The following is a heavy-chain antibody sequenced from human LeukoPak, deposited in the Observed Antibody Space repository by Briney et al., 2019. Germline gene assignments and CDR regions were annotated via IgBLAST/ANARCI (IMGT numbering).Heavy chain of an antibody. J-gene: IGHJ4*02. CDR3: ARGRGDILTGYYDY. D-gene: IGHD3-9*01. CDR2: IYSSGST. Sequence: PSETLSLTCTLSGGSIRSYYWSWIRQPPGKGLEWIGYIYSSGSTNYNPSLKSRVTISVDTSKNQFSLKVRSVTAVDTAVYYCARGRGDILTGYYDYWGQGTLVTVSS. CDR1: GGSIRSYY. V-gene: IGHV4-59*01.